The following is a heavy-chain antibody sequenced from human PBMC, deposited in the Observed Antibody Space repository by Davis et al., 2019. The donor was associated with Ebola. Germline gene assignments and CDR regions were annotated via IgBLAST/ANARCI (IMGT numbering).Heavy chain of an antibody. V-gene: IGHV4-34*01. CDR2: INHSGST. J-gene: IGHJ6*02. CDR3: ARDDYSNYYGMDV. Sequence: SETLSLTCAVYGGSFSGYYWSWIRQPPGKGLEWIGEINHSGSTNYNPSLKSRVTTSVDTSKNQFSLKLSSVTAADTAVYYCARDDYSNYYGMDVWGQGTTVTVSS. CDR1: GGSFSGYY. D-gene: IGHD4-11*01.